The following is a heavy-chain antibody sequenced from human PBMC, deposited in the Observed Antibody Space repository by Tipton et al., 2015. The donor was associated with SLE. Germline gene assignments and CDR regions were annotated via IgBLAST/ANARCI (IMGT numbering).Heavy chain of an antibody. J-gene: IGHJ4*02. CDR1: GYTFTSYA. Sequence: QLVQSGSELKKPGASVKVSCKASGYTFTSYAMNWVRQAPGQGLEWMGGIIPILGIANYAQKFQGRVTITADKSTSTAYMELSSLRSEDTAVYYCATQRGTIAAAGRLDYWGQGTLVTVSS. D-gene: IGHD6-13*01. CDR2: IIPILGIA. CDR3: ATQRGTIAAAGRLDY. V-gene: IGHV1-69*10.